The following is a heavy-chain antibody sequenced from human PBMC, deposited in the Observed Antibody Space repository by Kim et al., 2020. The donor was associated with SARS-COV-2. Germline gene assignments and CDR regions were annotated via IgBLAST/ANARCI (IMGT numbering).Heavy chain of an antibody. CDR2: ISSSSSTI. V-gene: IGHV3-48*02. CDR1: GFTFSSYS. CDR3: ARDKRHYYDSSGYPYYYGMDV. D-gene: IGHD3-22*01. J-gene: IGHJ6*02. Sequence: GGSLRLSCAASGFTFSSYSMNWVRQAPGKGLEWVSYISSSSSTIYYADSVKGRFTISRDNAKNSLYLQMNSLRDEDTAVYYCARDKRHYYDSSGYPYYYGMDVWGQGATGTVS.